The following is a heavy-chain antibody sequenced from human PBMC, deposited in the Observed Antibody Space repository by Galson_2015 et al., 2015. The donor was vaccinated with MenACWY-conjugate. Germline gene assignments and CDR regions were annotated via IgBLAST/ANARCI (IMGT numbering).Heavy chain of an antibody. J-gene: IGHJ6*02. CDR2: INWNGGST. CDR1: GFTFDDYG. D-gene: IGHD2-2*01. V-gene: IGHV3-20*04. Sequence: SLRLSCAASGFTFDDYGMSWVRQAPGKGLEWVSGINWNGGSTGYADSVKGRFAISRDNVKNSLYLQMNSLRAEDTALYYCARAVSPIVVLPAAMVGYYYYGMDVWGQGTLVTVSS. CDR3: ARAVSPIVVLPAAMVGYYYYGMDV.